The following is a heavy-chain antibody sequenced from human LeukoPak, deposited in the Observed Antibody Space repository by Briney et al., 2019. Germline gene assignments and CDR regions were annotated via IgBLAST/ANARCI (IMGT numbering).Heavy chain of an antibody. J-gene: IGHJ3*02. Sequence: ASVKVSCKASGYTFTSYGISWVRQAPGQGLEWMGWVIPSSGGTNYAQNFQDRVTMTRDTSISTAYMELSSLTYDDTAVYYCARGVLLQGRGAFDIWGQGAMVTVSS. CDR2: VIPSSGGT. CDR3: ARGVLLQGRGAFDI. D-gene: IGHD2-15*01. V-gene: IGHV1-2*02. CDR1: GYTFTSYG.